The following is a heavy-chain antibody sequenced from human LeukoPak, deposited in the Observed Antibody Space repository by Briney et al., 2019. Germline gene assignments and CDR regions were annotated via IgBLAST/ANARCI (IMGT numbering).Heavy chain of an antibody. CDR3: ASIVRGVIIPFDY. J-gene: IGHJ4*02. Sequence: SQTLSLTCAISGDSVSSNSAAWNWIRQSPSRGLEWLGRTYYRSKWYNDYAVSVKSRITINPDTSKNQFSLKLSSVTAADTAVYYCASIVRGVIIPFDYWGQGTLVTVSS. CDR2: TYYRSKWYN. D-gene: IGHD3-10*01. V-gene: IGHV6-1*01. CDR1: GDSVSSNSAA.